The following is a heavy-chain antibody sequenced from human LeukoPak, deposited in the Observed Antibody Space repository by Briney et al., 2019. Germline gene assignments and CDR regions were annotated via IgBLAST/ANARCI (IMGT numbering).Heavy chain of an antibody. CDR2: ISSSSYI. Sequence: GGSLRLSCAASGFTFTSYAMNWVRQAPGKGLEWVSSISSSSYIYYADSVKGRFTISRDNAKNSLYLQMNSLRAEDTAVYYCAKGGYYGFDYWGQGTLVTVSS. CDR3: AKGGYYGFDY. J-gene: IGHJ4*02. D-gene: IGHD3-10*01. V-gene: IGHV3-21*01. CDR1: GFTFTSYA.